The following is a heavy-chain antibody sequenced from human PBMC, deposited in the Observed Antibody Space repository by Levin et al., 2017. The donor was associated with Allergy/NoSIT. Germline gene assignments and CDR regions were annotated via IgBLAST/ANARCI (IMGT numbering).Heavy chain of an antibody. CDR3: ARARYCTSGDCYSDS. CDR1: GFTFSSYW. CDR2: INGDGSTT. J-gene: IGHJ4*02. Sequence: GGSLRLSCVASGFTFSSYWMHWVRQTPGKGLVCVSRINGDGSTTTYADSVKGRFTISRDNAKNTLYLQMNSLRAQDTAVYYCARARYCTSGDCYSDSWGQGTLVTVSS. D-gene: IGHD2-8*01. V-gene: IGHV3-74*01.